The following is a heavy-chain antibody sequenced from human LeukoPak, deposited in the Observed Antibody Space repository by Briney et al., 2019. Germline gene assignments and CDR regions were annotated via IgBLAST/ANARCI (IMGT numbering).Heavy chain of an antibody. V-gene: IGHV1-8*01. CDR3: ARQYCSGGSCYLYYFDY. J-gene: IGHJ4*02. CDR1: GYTFTSYD. CDR2: MNPNSGNT. Sequence: GASVKVSCKASGYTFTSYDINWVRQATGQGLEWMGWMNPNSGNTGYAQKFQGRVTMTRNTSISTAYMELSSLRSEDTAVYYCARQYCSGGSCYLYYFDYLVRGTMVTVSS. D-gene: IGHD2-15*01.